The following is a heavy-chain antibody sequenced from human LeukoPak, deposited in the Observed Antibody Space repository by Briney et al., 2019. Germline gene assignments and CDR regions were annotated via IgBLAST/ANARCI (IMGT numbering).Heavy chain of an antibody. J-gene: IGHJ4*02. CDR2: IKSKSDGGTT. D-gene: IGHD6-13*01. V-gene: IGHV3-15*01. Sequence: AGGSLRLSCAASGFTFSRYGMHWVRQAPGKGLEWVGRIKSKSDGGTTDYAAPVRGRFTISRDDSKNTLYLQMNSLKTEDTAVYYCTTDNPRAAAHIFDYWGQGTLVTVSS. CDR1: GFTFSRYG. CDR3: TTDNPRAAAHIFDY.